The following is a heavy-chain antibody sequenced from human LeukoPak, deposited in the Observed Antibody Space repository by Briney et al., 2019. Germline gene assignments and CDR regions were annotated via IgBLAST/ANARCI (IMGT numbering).Heavy chain of an antibody. Sequence: GVLRLSCGASSFTFSSYVMSWVRQAPGKGLEWVSSIGRSGSTKYYADSVKGRFTISRDNAKNSLFLQMNSLRAEDTAVYYCARVLRYCSGGNCYSGGLGYMDVWGKGTTVTISS. CDR2: IGRSGSTK. J-gene: IGHJ6*03. CDR1: SFTFSSYV. CDR3: ARVLRYCSGGNCYSGGLGYMDV. D-gene: IGHD2-15*01. V-gene: IGHV3-48*04.